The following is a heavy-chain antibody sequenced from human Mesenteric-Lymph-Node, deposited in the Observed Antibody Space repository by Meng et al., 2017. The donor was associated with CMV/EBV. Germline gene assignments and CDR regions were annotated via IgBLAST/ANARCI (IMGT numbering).Heavy chain of an antibody. D-gene: IGHD3-22*01. J-gene: IGHJ1*01. CDR1: TFTSYD. Sequence: TFTSYDNNWVRQATGQGLEWMGWMNPNSGNTGYAQKFQGRVTMTRNTSISTAYMELSSLRSEDTAVYYCARGGSYYDSSGSILEYFQHWGQGTLVTVSS. CDR3: ARGGSYYDSSGSILEYFQH. V-gene: IGHV1-8*01. CDR2: MNPNSGNT.